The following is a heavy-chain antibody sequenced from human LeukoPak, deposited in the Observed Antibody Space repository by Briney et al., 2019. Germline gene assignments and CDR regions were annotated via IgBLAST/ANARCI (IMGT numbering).Heavy chain of an antibody. D-gene: IGHD3-22*01. CDR1: GGSISSGGYY. Sequence: SQTLSLTCTVSGGSISSGGYYWSWIRQPPGKGLEWIGYIYYSGSANYNPSLKSRVTISVDTSKNQFSLKLSSVTAADTAVYYCARDLRYDSSEYWFDPWGQGTLVTVSS. CDR3: ARDLRYDSSEYWFDP. J-gene: IGHJ5*02. CDR2: IYYSGSA. V-gene: IGHV4-61*08.